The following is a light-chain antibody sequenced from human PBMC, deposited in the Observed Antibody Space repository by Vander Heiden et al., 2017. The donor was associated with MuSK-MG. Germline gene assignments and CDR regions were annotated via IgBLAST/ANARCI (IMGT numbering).Light chain of an antibody. CDR1: QGISSY. V-gene: IGKV1-39*01. J-gene: IGKJ4*01. CDR3: QQSYTTPLT. Sequence: DIQMTQPPSSLSASVGDRVTITCRASQGISSYLNWYQHKPGKAPKLFIYAASSFQSGVPSRFSGSGSGTDFTLTISNLQPEDFATYYCQQSYTTPLTFGGGTKVEI. CDR2: AAS.